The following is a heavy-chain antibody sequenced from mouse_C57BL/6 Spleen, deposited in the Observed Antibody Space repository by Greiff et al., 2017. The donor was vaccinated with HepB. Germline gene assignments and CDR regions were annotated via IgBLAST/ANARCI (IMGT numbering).Heavy chain of an antibody. CDR1: GFTFTDYY. Sequence: EVNVVESEGGLVQPGSSMKLSCTASGFTFTDYYMAWVRQVPEKGLDWVAIINYDGSSTYYLDSLRSRFIISRDNAKNILYLQMSSLKYEDTATYYCARDDGYDWYFDVWGTGTTVTVAS. J-gene: IGHJ1*03. D-gene: IGHD2-3*01. V-gene: IGHV5-16*01. CDR2: INYDGSST. CDR3: ARDDGYDWYFDV.